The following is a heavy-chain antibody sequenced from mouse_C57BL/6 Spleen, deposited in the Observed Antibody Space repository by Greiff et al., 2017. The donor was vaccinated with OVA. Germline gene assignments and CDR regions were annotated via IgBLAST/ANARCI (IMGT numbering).Heavy chain of an antibody. CDR3: AREGYYGSSYVRFAY. J-gene: IGHJ3*01. Sequence: VQLQQPGAELVRPGSSVKLSCKASGYTFTSYWMHWVKQRPIQGLEWIGNIDPSDSETHYNQKFKDKATLTVDKSSSTAYMQLSSLTSEDSAVYYGAREGYYGSSYVRFAYWGQGTLVTVSA. CDR2: IDPSDSET. CDR1: GYTFTSYW. V-gene: IGHV1-52*01. D-gene: IGHD1-1*01.